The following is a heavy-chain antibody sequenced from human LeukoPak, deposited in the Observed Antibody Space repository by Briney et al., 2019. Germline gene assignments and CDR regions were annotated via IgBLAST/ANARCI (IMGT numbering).Heavy chain of an antibody. Sequence: ETLSLTCTVSGGSISSYYWSWVRQAPGKGLEWVSVIYSGGSTYYADSVKGRFTISRDNSKNTLYLQMNSLRAEDTAVYYCARARGRGQQFDYWGRGTLVTVS. D-gene: IGHD1-26*01. CDR2: IYSGGST. CDR1: GGSISSYY. J-gene: IGHJ4*02. V-gene: IGHV3-53*01. CDR3: ARARGRGQQFDY.